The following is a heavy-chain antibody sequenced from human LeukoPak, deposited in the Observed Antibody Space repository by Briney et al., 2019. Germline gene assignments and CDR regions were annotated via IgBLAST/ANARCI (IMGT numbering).Heavy chain of an antibody. CDR3: ARGSIAARPADY. CDR1: GYTFTGYY. CDR2: INPNSGGT. D-gene: IGHD6-6*01. V-gene: IGHV1-2*02. Sequence: ASVKVSCNASGYTFTGYYMHWVRQAPGQGLEWMGWINPNSGGTNYAQKFQGRVTMTRDTSISTAYMELSRLRSDDTAVYYCARGSIAARPADYWGQGTLVTVSS. J-gene: IGHJ4*02.